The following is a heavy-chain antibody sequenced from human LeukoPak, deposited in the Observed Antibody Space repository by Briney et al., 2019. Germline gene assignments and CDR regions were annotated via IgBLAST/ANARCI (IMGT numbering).Heavy chain of an antibody. CDR2: ISWDGGST. CDR3: AKKRGELLLGGGYFDY. CDR1: GFTFDDYA. V-gene: IGHV3-43D*03. D-gene: IGHD1-26*01. J-gene: IGHJ4*02. Sequence: GGSLRLSCAASGFTFDDYAMHWVRQAPGKGLEWVSLISWDGGSTYYADSVKGRFTISRDNSKNSLYLQMKRLRAEDTALYYCAKKRGELLLGGGYFDYWGQGTLVTVSS.